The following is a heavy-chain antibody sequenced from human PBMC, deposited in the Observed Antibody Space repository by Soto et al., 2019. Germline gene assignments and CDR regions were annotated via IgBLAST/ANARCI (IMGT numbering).Heavy chain of an antibody. CDR3: ARAQPARGYCSSTSCQSNWFDP. D-gene: IGHD2-2*01. CDR1: GYTFTGYY. CDR2: INPNSGGT. Sequence: ASVKVSCKASGYTFTGYYMHWVRQAPGQGLEWMGWINPNSGGTNYAQKFQGRVTMTRDTSISTAYMELSRLRSDDTAVYYCARAQPARGYCSSTSCQSNWFDPWGQGTLVTVSS. J-gene: IGHJ5*02. V-gene: IGHV1-2*02.